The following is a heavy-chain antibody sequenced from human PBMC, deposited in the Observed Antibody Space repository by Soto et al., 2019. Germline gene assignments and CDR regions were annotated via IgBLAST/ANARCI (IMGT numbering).Heavy chain of an antibody. D-gene: IGHD2-8*01. Sequence: PSETLSLTCSVSGGSINSRSYSWGWIRQPPGKGLEWIGTFYNNENPNYNPSLKSRVTISVDTSKNQFSLKLSSVTAADTAVYYCARDMMLKGTAGFDYWGQGTLVTVSS. J-gene: IGHJ4*02. V-gene: IGHV4-39*07. CDR2: FYNNENP. CDR3: ARDMMLKGTAGFDY. CDR1: GGSINSRSYS.